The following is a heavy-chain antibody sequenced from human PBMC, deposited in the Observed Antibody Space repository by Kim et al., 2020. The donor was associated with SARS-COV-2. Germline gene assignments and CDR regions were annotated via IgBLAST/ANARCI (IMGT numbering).Heavy chain of an antibody. J-gene: IGHJ4*02. V-gene: IGHV3-7*01. Sequence: GGSLRLSCAASGFTFSTYWMTWVRQAPGKGLEWVANINQGGTEKYHVDSVKGRFTISRDNAKNSLFLDVNSLRVEDTAVYYCARTHYGDYVWGQGTLVTVSS. CDR2: INQGGTEK. CDR1: GFTFSTYW. D-gene: IGHD4-17*01. CDR3: ARTHYGDYV.